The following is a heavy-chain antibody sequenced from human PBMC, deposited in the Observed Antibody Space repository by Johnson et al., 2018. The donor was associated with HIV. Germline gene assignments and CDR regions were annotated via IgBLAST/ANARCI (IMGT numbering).Heavy chain of an antibody. V-gene: IGHV3-66*01. CDR1: DFTVGSIY. D-gene: IGHD6-19*01. J-gene: IGHJ3*02. Sequence: VQLVESGGGLVQPGGSLRLSCAASDFTVGSIYMSWVRQAPGKGLEWVSLIYSGGSSYYADSVKGRFTISRDNSKNTLYLQMNSLRVEDTAVYYCAKDPGRQWLVMCAFDIWGQGTMVTVSS. CDR3: AKDPGRQWLVMCAFDI. CDR2: IYSGGSS.